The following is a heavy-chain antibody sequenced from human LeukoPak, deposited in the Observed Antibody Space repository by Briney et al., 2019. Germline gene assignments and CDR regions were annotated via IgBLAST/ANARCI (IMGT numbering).Heavy chain of an antibody. D-gene: IGHD2-15*01. CDR3: ASDLGYCSGASCYIYFDY. CDR2: ISWNSGSI. J-gene: IGHJ4*02. V-gene: IGHV3-9*01. Sequence: GGSLRLSCAASGFTFDDYAMHWVRQAPGKGLEWVSGISWNSGSIGYADSVKGRFTISRDNAKNSLYLQMNSLRAEDTAVYYCASDLGYCSGASCYIYFDYWGQGTLVTVSS. CDR1: GFTFDDYA.